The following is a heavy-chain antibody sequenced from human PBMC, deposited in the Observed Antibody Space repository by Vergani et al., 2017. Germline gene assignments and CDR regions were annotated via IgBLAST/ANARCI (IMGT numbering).Heavy chain of an antibody. D-gene: IGHD2-2*01. CDR1: GFTFSSYA. CDR2: IRGSVGNT. Sequence: EVQLLESGGGLVQPGGSLRLSCAASGFTFSSYAMSWVRQVPGKGLEWVSGIRGSVGNTYYANSVKGRFTIARDNSKNTLYLQMNSLRADDTAVYYCAKGVYCSSTSCYEGRGYYYGMGVWGQGTTVTFSS. V-gene: IGHV3-23*01. CDR3: AKGVYCSSTSCYEGRGYYYGMGV. J-gene: IGHJ6*02.